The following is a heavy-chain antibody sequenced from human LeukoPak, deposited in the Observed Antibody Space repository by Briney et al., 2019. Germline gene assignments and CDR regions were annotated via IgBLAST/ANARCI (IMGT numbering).Heavy chain of an antibody. J-gene: IGHJ4*02. CDR3: ARDGGKSYEIDY. CDR1: GFPFTNNP. V-gene: IGHV3-48*01. Sequence: GGSLRLSCVVSGFPFTNNPMNWVREAPGKGREWVSYISNDITTTYYAESVKGRITISRDNAKNSLYMQMNSLRVEDTAVYYCARDGGKSYEIDYWGQGTLVTVSS. D-gene: IGHD5-18*01. CDR2: ISNDITTT.